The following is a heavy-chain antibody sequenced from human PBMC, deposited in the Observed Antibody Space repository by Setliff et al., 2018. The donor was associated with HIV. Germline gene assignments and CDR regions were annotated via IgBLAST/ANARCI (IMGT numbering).Heavy chain of an antibody. CDR3: TTTLRTRNFWSGYSVLSDY. CDR1: GFTFSNAW. Sequence: GGSLRLSCDVSGFTFSNAWMSWVRQAPGKGLEWIGRIKSISDGATTDYAAPVEGRFAISRDDSNNTLYLQMNSLKTEDTAVYYCTTTLRTRNFWSGYSVLSDYWGQGTLVTVSS. D-gene: IGHD3-3*01. CDR2: IKSISDGATT. J-gene: IGHJ4*01. V-gene: IGHV3-15*01.